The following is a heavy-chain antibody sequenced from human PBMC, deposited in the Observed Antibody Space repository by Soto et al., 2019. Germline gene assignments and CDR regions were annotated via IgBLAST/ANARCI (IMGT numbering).Heavy chain of an antibody. Sequence: GASVKVSCKASGYTFTSYYMHWVRQAPGQGLEWMGIINPSGGSTSYAQKFQGRVTMTRDTSTSTVYMELSSLRSEDTAVYYCARLPRNYYDSSGYPEAYFDYWGQGTLVTVSS. J-gene: IGHJ4*02. V-gene: IGHV1-46*01. CDR2: INPSGGST. CDR3: ARLPRNYYDSSGYPEAYFDY. D-gene: IGHD3-22*01. CDR1: GYTFTSYY.